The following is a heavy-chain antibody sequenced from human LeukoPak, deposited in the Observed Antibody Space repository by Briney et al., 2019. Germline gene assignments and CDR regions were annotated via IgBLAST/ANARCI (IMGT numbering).Heavy chain of an antibody. CDR2: IHNSGTT. CDR3: ARRYYFNLGSFPFDF. J-gene: IGHJ4*02. Sequence: SETLSLTCTVSGGPFSGYFWSWIRQSSGKGLEWIGEIHNSGTTNYNPSLNSRVTISEDTSKNQFYLNLSSVTAADTAVYYCARRYYFNLGSFPFDFWGQGTLVTVSS. V-gene: IGHV4-34*01. CDR1: GGPFSGYF. D-gene: IGHD2/OR15-2a*01.